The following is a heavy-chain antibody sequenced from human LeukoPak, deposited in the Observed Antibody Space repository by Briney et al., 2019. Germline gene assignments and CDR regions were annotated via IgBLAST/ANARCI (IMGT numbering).Heavy chain of an antibody. CDR1: GFTFSIYG. V-gene: IGHV3-23*01. CDR3: AKDVVEMATINGFDP. D-gene: IGHD5-24*01. Sequence: GGSLRLSCAASGFTFSIYGVSWVPRAPGKGVEWFSAISGSGGSTYYADSVKGRSTISRDNSKNSLYLQMNSLRAEDTAVYYCAKDVVEMATINGFDPWGQGTLVTVSS. J-gene: IGHJ5*02. CDR2: ISGSGGST.